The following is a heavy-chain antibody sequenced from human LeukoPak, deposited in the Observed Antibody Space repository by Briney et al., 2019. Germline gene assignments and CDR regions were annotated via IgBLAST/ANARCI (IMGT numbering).Heavy chain of an antibody. V-gene: IGHV1-18*01. D-gene: IGHD1-7*01. CDR1: GYTFTSYG. CDR3: ARVEGLTGTTRDLDY. J-gene: IGHJ4*02. CDR2: ISAYNGNT. Sequence: RASVKVSCKASGYTFTSYGISWVRQAPGQGLEWMGWISAYNGNTNYTQKLQGRVTMTTDTSTSTAYMELRSLRSDDTAVYYCARVEGLTGTTRDLDYWGQGTLVTVSS.